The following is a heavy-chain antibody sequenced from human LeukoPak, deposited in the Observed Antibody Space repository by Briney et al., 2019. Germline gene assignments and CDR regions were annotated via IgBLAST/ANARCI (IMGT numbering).Heavy chain of an antibody. CDR2: IDRDGSRI. CDR3: VRGNDYGGPHY. Sequence: AGGSLRLSCAVSGFTFSSSWMHWVRQAPGKGLVWVSRIDRDGSRINYADSVKGRFTISRDNGKNTLFLQMNSLRAEDAAVYYCVRGNDYGGPHYWGQGTLVTVSS. J-gene: IGHJ4*02. V-gene: IGHV3-74*01. CDR1: GFTFSSSW. D-gene: IGHD4-23*01.